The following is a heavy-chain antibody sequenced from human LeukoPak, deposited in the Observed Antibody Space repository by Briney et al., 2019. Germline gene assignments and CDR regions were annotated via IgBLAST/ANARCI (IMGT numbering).Heavy chain of an antibody. D-gene: IGHD2-2*01. J-gene: IGHJ4*02. Sequence: SVKVSCKASGGTFSSYAINWVRQALGQGLEWMGGIIPIFGTANYAQKFQDRVTITADESTSTAYMELSSLRSEDTAIYYCASRLYCSNTRCRNFPFAYWGQGTLVTVSS. CDR1: GGTFSSYA. CDR3: ASRLYCSNTRCRNFPFAY. CDR2: IIPIFGTA. V-gene: IGHV1-69*01.